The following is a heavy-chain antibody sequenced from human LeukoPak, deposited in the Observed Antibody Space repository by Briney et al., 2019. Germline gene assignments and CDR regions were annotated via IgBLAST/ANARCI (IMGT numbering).Heavy chain of an antibody. D-gene: IGHD5-18*01. J-gene: IGHJ3*02. CDR3: ARGGDREWIQLSDAFDI. Sequence: SETLSLTCTVSGGSISSSSYYWGWIRQPPGKGLEWIGSIYYSGSTHYNPSPKTRVTITLDTSQNPFTRALSSVSAADRAVYCCARGGDREWIQLSDAFDIWGKGKMFTVSS. CDR2: IYYSGST. V-gene: IGHV4-39*06. CDR1: GGSISSSSYY.